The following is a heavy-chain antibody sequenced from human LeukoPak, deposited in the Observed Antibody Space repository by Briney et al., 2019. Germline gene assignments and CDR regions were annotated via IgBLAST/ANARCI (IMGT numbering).Heavy chain of an antibody. V-gene: IGHV3-21*01. J-gene: IGHJ4*02. CDR2: ISSSSSYI. CDR1: GFTFSSYS. D-gene: IGHD6-19*01. CDR3: ARSAQYSSGLDY. Sequence: MAGGSLRLSCAASGFTFSSYSMNWVRQAPGKGLEWVSSISSSSSYIYYADSVKGRFTISRDNAKNSLYLQMNSLRAEDTAVYYCARSAQYSSGLDYWGQGTLVTVSS.